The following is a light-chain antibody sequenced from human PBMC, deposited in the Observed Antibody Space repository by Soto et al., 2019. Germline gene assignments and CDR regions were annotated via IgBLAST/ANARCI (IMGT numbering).Light chain of an antibody. CDR2: DTS. V-gene: IGKV3-15*01. J-gene: IGKJ4*01. Sequence: EVVMTQSPATLSVSPGECATLSCRASQGIGETLAWYQHKPGQTPRLLIYDTSTRATGVPARFSGSRSGTEFTLTINSLQSEDFAVYYCQRYNNWPLTFGGGTKVESK. CDR3: QRYNNWPLT. CDR1: QGIGET.